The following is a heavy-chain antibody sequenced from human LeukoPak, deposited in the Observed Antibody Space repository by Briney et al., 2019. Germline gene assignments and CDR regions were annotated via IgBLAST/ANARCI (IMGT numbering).Heavy chain of an antibody. V-gene: IGHV3-48*03. D-gene: IGHD2-2*01. CDR3: ARRYCSSTSCYYFDP. CDR1: GFTFSSYE. CDR2: ISSSGSTI. J-gene: IGHJ4*02. Sequence: GGSLRLSCAASGFTFSSYEMNWVRQAPGKGLEWVSYISSSGSTIYYADSVKGRFTISRDNAKNSLYLQMNSLRAEDTAVYYCARRYCSSTSCYYFDPWGQGTLVTVSS.